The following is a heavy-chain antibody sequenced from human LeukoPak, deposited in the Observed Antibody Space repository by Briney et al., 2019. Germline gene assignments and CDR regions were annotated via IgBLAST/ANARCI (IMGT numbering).Heavy chain of an antibody. CDR2: IYGGGNI. CDR1: GFTVSSNY. V-gene: IGHV3-53*01. D-gene: IGHD5-24*01. J-gene: IGHJ4*02. CDR3: ARGAGYNYPYYFDY. Sequence: GGSLRLSCAASGFTVSSNYTNWVRQAPGKGLEWVSVIYGGGNIYYADSVKGRFTISRDNSKNTLYLQMNSLRAEDTAVYYCARGAGYNYPYYFDYWGQGTLVTVSS.